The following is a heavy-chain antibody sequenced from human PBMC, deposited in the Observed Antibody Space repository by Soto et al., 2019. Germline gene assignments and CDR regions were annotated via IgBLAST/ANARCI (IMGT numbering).Heavy chain of an antibody. CDR1: GFTFSIHE. CDR3: ASQQLVGY. V-gene: IGHV3-21*01. D-gene: IGHD6-6*01. CDR2: ISSSSSYI. Sequence: PGGSLRLSCAASGFTFSIHEMNWVRQAPGKGLEWVSSISSSSSYIYYADSVKGRFTISRDNAKNSLYLQMNSLRAEDTAVYYCASQQLVGYWGQGTLVTVSS. J-gene: IGHJ4*02.